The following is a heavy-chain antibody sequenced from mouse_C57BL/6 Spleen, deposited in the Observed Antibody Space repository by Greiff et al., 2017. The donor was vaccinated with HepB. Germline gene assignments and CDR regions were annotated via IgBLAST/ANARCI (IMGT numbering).Heavy chain of an antibody. Sequence: EVKLVESGGDLVKPGGSLKLSCAASGFTFSSYGMSWVRQTPDKRLEWVATISSGGSYTDYPDSVKGRFTISRDNAKNNLYLQMSSLKSEDTAMYYCARHLTGTFDYWGQGTTLTVSS. CDR3: ARHLTGTFDY. V-gene: IGHV5-6*01. J-gene: IGHJ2*01. CDR1: GFTFSSYG. CDR2: ISSGGSYT. D-gene: IGHD4-1*01.